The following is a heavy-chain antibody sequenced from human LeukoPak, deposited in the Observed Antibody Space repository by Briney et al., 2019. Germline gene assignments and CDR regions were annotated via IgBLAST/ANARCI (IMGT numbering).Heavy chain of an antibody. CDR2: MNPKNGNT. Sequence: ASVKVSCKASGYPFTAHYMHWMRQAPGQGLEWLGWMNPKNGNTGYAQKFRGRVTITRDTSESIAYMELSGLRSDDTAVYYCARVHPGYKSAFLRAFDMWGQGTMVIVSS. V-gene: IGHV1-8*03. D-gene: IGHD1-14*01. CDR1: GYPFTAHY. J-gene: IGHJ3*02. CDR3: ARVHPGYKSAFLRAFDM.